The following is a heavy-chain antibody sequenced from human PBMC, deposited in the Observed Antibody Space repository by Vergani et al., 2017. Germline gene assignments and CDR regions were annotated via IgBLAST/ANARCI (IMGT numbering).Heavy chain of an antibody. CDR3: ARDSLLWFGEFLPLDY. CDR1: NYKFINYG. J-gene: IGHJ4*02. CDR2: ISAYNGNT. V-gene: IGHV1-18*01. D-gene: IGHD3-10*01. Sequence: AHLVQSGAEVKKSGASVKVSCKASNYKFINYGFSCVRQAPGQGLEWMGWISAYNGNTNYAQKFQGRVSMTADTSTTTAYMELRSLRSDDTAVYYCARDSLLWFGEFLPLDYWGQGTLVTVSS.